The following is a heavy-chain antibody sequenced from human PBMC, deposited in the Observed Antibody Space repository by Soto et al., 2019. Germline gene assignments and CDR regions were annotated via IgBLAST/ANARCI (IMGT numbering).Heavy chain of an antibody. Sequence: EVHLSESGGGVVQPGGSLRLSCEASGFNFKKFAMGWVRQAPGEGLEWVSGISCCGGSTSYADSVKGRFTLARDDSKNTLSLHLNSLRFEDTARYFCAKADGEQWLIPHLDNWGQGTLVTVS. J-gene: IGHJ4*02. CDR3: AKADGEQWLIPHLDN. CDR1: GFNFKKFA. V-gene: IGHV3-23*01. D-gene: IGHD6-19*01. CDR2: ISCCGGST.